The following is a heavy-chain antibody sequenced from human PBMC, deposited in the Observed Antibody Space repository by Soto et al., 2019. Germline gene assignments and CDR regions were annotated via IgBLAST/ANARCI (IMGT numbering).Heavy chain of an antibody. CDR3: AKDQGIAASHGID. V-gene: IGHV3-30*18. CDR1: GFTFNNYS. CDR2: ISNDGSDK. D-gene: IGHD6-13*01. Sequence: QVQLVESGGGVVQPGRSLRLSCAASGFTFNNYSMHWVRQAPGKGLEWVATISNDGSDKYYADSVKGRLTISRDNSKNTVYLQMNSLRAAETAVYYCAKDQGIAASHGIDWGQGTMVTVSS. J-gene: IGHJ3*01.